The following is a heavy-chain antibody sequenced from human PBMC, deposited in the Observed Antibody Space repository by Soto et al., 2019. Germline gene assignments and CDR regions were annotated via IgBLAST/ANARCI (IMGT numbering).Heavy chain of an antibody. Sequence: PGGSLRLSCAASGFTFSSYWMHWVRQAPGKGLVWVSRINSDGSSTSYADSVKGRFTISRDNAKNTLYLQMNSLRAEDTAVYYCARERSRQYYDFWSGYYDAFDIWGQGTMVTVSS. D-gene: IGHD3-3*01. CDR3: ARERSRQYYDFWSGYYDAFDI. V-gene: IGHV3-74*01. J-gene: IGHJ3*02. CDR2: INSDGSST. CDR1: GFTFSSYW.